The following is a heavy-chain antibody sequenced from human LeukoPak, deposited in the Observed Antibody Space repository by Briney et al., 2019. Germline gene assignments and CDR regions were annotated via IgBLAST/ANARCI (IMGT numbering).Heavy chain of an antibody. CDR2: INRRGHT. CDR1: GFTFDRFI. J-gene: IGHJ4*02. V-gene: IGHV3-43*01. Sequence: GGSLRLSCAASGFTFDRFIIHWVRQIPGKGLEWVSLINRRGHTFYADSVRGRFTISRDNNRNPVFLQMDSLRPEDTALYHCAKEVDCPSDCLFFHSWGQGTLVTVSS. CDR3: AKEVDCPSDCLFFHS. D-gene: IGHD2-21*02.